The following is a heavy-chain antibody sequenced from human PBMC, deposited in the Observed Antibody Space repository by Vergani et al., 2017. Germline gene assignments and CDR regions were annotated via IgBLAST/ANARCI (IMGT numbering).Heavy chain of an antibody. Sequence: QVQLVQSGAEVKKPGSSVKVSCKASGGTFSSYAISWVRQAPGQGLEWMGRIIPIFGTANYAQKFQDRVTITADESTSTAYMELSSLRSEDTAVYYCARDIAEAGTYYYAMDVWGQGTTVTVSS. CDR3: ARDIAEAGTYYYAMDV. V-gene: IGHV1-69*13. D-gene: IGHD6-19*01. CDR1: GGTFSSYA. CDR2: IIPIFGTA. J-gene: IGHJ6*02.